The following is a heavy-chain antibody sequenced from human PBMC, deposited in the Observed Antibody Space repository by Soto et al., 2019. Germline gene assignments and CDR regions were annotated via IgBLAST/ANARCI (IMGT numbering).Heavy chain of an antibody. CDR3: ARLEYSSGWYYFDY. CDR1: GESFSAYF. D-gene: IGHD6-19*01. Sequence: SETLSLTCVVYGESFSAYFWSWIRQPPGKGPEWIGEKSQSGTTNYNPSLKSRVSVSVDTSKKQFSLKLSSVTAADTAMYYCARLEYSSGWYYFDYWGQGTLVTVSS. CDR2: KSQSGTT. J-gene: IGHJ4*02. V-gene: IGHV4-34*01.